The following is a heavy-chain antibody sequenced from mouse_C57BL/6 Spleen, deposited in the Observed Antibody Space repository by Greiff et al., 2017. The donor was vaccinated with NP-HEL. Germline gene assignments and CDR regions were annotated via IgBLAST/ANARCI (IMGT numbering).Heavy chain of an antibody. CDR2: IHPNSGST. J-gene: IGHJ1*03. Sequence: QVQLQQPGAELVKPGASVTLSCKASGYTFTSYWMHWVKQRPGQGLEWIGMIHPNSGSTNYNEKFKSKATLTVDKSSSTAYMQLSSLTSEDSAVDYCYGYDPYWYFDVWGTGTTVTVSS. CDR3: YGYDPYWYFDV. D-gene: IGHD2-2*01. V-gene: IGHV1-64*01. CDR1: GYTFTSYW.